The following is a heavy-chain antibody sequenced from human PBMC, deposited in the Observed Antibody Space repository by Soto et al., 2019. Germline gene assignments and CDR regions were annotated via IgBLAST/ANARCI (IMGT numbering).Heavy chain of an antibody. CDR3: AKSGRATYYYDSSGYYFDY. D-gene: IGHD3-22*01. CDR2: ISYDGSNK. Sequence: GSLRLSCAASGFTFSSYGMHWVRQAPGKGLEWVAVISYDGSNKYYADSVKGRFTISRDNSKNTLYLQMNSLRAEDTAVYYCAKSGRATYYYDSSGYYFDYWGQGTLVTVSS. V-gene: IGHV3-30*18. CDR1: GFTFSSYG. J-gene: IGHJ4*02.